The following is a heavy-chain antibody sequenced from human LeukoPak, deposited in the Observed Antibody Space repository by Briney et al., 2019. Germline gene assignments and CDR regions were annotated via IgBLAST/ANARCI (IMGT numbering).Heavy chain of an antibody. Sequence: GGSLRLSCAASGFTFSSYAMSWVRQAPGKGLEWVSAISGSGGSTYYADSVKGRFTTSRDIAKNSLYLQMNSLRAEDTAVYYCARTDYYDKSIDYWGQGTLVTVSS. J-gene: IGHJ4*02. CDR3: ARTDYYDKSIDY. D-gene: IGHD3-22*01. V-gene: IGHV3-23*01. CDR2: ISGSGGST. CDR1: GFTFSSYA.